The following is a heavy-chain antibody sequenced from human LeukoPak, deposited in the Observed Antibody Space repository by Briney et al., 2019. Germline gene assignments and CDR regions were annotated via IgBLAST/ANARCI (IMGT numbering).Heavy chain of an antibody. CDR2: INHSGST. CDR3: ARGSFYDSSGYYDQGDNDNWFDP. J-gene: IGHJ5*02. CDR1: GGSFSGYY. D-gene: IGHD3-22*01. Sequence: SETLSLTCAVYGGSFSGYYWSRIRQPPGKGLEWIGEINHSGSTNYNPSLKSRVTISVDTSKNQFSLKLSSVTAADTAVYYCARGSFYDSSGYYDQGDNDNWFDPWGQGTLVTVSS. V-gene: IGHV4-34*01.